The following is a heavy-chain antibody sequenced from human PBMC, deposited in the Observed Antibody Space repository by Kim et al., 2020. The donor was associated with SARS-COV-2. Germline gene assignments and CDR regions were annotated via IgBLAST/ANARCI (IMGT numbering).Heavy chain of an antibody. D-gene: IGHD3-22*01. CDR3: ARDPKGYYSSDY. CDR1: GFSLITYS. CDR2: ISSSGSDI. V-gene: IGHV3-48*02. J-gene: IGHJ4*02. Sequence: GGSLRLSCKASGFSLITYSLNWVRQAPGKGLQWVSSISSSGSDIHYADSVKGRFTISRDIAQNSLYLQMNSLRDEDAAVYFCARDPKGYYSSDYWGQGTLVTVSS.